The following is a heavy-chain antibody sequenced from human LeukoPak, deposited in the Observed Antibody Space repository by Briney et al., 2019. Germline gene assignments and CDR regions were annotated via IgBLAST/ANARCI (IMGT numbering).Heavy chain of an antibody. Sequence: GGSLRLSCAATGFIFSDYWMAWVRQAPGRGLEWVASIKKDGERIYYVDSVKGRFTISRDNAKNSLYLQMNSLRAEDTAVYYCAREITMVRDQNDYWGQGTLVTVSS. CDR1: GFIFSDYW. CDR2: IKKDGERI. V-gene: IGHV3-7*01. J-gene: IGHJ4*02. CDR3: AREITMVRDQNDY. D-gene: IGHD3-10*01.